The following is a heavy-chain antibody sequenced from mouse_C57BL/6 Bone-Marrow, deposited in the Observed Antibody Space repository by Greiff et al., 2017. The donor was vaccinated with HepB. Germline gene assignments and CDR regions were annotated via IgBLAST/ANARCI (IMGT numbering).Heavy chain of an antibody. V-gene: IGHV1-59*01. J-gene: IGHJ2*01. CDR2: IDPSDSYT. CDR1: GYTFTSYW. D-gene: IGHD4-1*01. CDR3: APRRLTGPFYFDY. Sequence: VQLQQPGAELVRPGTSVKLSCKASGYTFTSYWMHWVKQRPGQGLEWIGVIDPSDSYTNYNQKFKGKATLTVDTSSSTASMQLSSLTSEDSAVYYGAPRRLTGPFYFDYWGQGTTLTVSS.